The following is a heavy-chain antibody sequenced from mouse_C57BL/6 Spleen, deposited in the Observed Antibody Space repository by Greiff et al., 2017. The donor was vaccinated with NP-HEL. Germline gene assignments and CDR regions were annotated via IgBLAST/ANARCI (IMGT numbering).Heavy chain of an antibody. CDR1: AYTFTSYW. CDR2: IDPSDSYT. J-gene: IGHJ1*03. Sequence: QVQLQQPGAELLKPGASVKLSCKASAYTFTSYWMQWVKQRPGRGLDWIGEIDPSDSYTNYNQKFKGKATLTVDTSSSTAYMQLSSLTSEDSAVYYCARRTGVWGTGTTVTVSS. V-gene: IGHV1-50*01. CDR3: ARRTGV.